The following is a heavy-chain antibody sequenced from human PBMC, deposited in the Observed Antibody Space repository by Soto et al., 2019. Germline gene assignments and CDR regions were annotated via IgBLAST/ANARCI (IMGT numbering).Heavy chain of an antibody. V-gene: IGHV4-4*02. CDR2: AHHSGRT. CDR1: GGSMSSSNW. Sequence: QVQLQESGPGLVKPSGTLSLTCTVSGGSMSSSNWWNWVRQSPGKGLEWIGEAHHSGRTNYNPSRKSRVTISVDKSKNHFSLKLSSVTAADPAVYYCARSEATGLDYWGQGTLVTVSS. J-gene: IGHJ4*02. D-gene: IGHD1-26*01. CDR3: ARSEATGLDY.